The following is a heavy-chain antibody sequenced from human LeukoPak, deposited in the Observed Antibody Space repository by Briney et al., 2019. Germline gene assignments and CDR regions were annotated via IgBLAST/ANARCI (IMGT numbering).Heavy chain of an antibody. CDR2: VYYGGST. Sequence: SSETLSLTCTVSGGSISSSSYWWGCIRQPPGKGLECIGSVYYGGSTYYNSSLKSRVTISVDISKNQFSLNVSPVTAADTAVYYCARDQVYYYYMDVWGKGTTVTVSS. V-gene: IGHV4-39*07. CDR3: ARDQVYYYYMDV. CDR1: GGSISSSSYW. J-gene: IGHJ6*03.